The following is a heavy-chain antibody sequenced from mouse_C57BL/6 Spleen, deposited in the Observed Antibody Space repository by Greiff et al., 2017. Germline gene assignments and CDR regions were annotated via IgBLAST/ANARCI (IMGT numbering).Heavy chain of an antibody. CDR2: ISSGGDYI. J-gene: IGHJ2*01. CDR3: TRDYGSSSYYCDY. Sequence: EVQLVESGAGLVKPGGSLKLSCAASGFTFSSYAMSWVRQTPEQRLEWVAYISSGGDYIYYADTVKGRFTISRDNARNTLYLQMSSLKSEDTAMYYCTRDYGSSSYYCDYWGQGTTLTVSS. V-gene: IGHV5-9-1*02. D-gene: IGHD1-1*01. CDR1: GFTFSSYA.